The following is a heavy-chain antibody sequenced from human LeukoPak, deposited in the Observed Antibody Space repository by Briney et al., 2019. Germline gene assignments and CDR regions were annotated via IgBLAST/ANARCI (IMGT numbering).Heavy chain of an antibody. D-gene: IGHD2-21*02. CDR1: GFTFSSYT. CDR2: ISGSGGST. Sequence: GGSLRLSCAASGFTFSSYTMSWVRQAPGKGLEWVSAISGSGGSTYYADSVKGRFTISRDNSKNTLYLQMNSLRAEDTAVYYCANAYCGGDCSTNKYFQHWGQGTLVTVSS. CDR3: ANAYCGGDCSTNKYFQH. J-gene: IGHJ1*01. V-gene: IGHV3-23*01.